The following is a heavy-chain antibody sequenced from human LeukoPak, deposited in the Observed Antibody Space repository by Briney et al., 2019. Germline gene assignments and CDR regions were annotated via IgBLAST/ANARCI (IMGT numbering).Heavy chain of an antibody. CDR3: ARYDFWSGYNY. CDR2: IHHSGST. CDR1: GGSFSGYY. J-gene: IGHJ4*02. V-gene: IGHV4-34*01. D-gene: IGHD3-3*01. Sequence: SETLSLTCAVYGGSFSGYYWSWIRQPPGKGLEWIGEIHHSGSTNYNPSLKSRVTISVDTSKNQFSLKLSSVTAADTAVYYCARYDFWSGYNYWGKGTLVTVSS.